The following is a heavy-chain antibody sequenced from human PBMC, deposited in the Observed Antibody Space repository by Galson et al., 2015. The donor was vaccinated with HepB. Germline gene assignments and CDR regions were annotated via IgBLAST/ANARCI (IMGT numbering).Heavy chain of an antibody. D-gene: IGHD3-10*01. CDR1: GFTFSSYG. Sequence: LRLSCAASGFTFSSYGMHWVRQAPGKGLEWVAVISYDGSNKYYADSVKGRFTISRDNSENTLYLQMNSLRAEDTAVYYCAKRFGEQQLDYYYYGMDVWGQGTTVTVSS. J-gene: IGHJ6*02. V-gene: IGHV3-30*18. CDR2: ISYDGSNK. CDR3: AKRFGEQQLDYYYYGMDV.